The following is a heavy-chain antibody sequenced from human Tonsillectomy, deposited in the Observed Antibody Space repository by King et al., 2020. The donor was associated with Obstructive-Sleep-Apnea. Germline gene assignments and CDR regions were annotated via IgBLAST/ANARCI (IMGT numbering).Heavy chain of an antibody. CDR1: GGSISSVINY. CDR2: IYYTGST. D-gene: IGHD2-8*01. V-gene: IGHV4-31*03. CDR3: ARVYENYGTSGGYYFDF. Sequence: LQLQESGPGLVKPSQTLSLTCTVSGGSISSVINYWTWIRQHPGKGLEWIGYIYYTGSTFYNPSLKSRLSISIDTSKNQFSLRLNSVTAADTAVYYCARVYENYGTSGGYYFDFWGRGILVTVSS. J-gene: IGHJ4*02.